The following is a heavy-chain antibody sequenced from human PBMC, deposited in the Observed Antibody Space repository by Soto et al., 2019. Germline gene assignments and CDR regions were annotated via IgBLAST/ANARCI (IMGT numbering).Heavy chain of an antibody. Sequence: SETLSLTCTVSGDSVSSGSYYWSWIRQPPGKGLEWIGYIYYTGSTNYNPSLKSRVTISLDTSKNQFSLKLSSVTAADTAVYYCARDSTKEMPTTYFDFWGPGTLVTVFS. CDR3: ARDSTKEMPTTYFDF. J-gene: IGHJ4*02. CDR2: IYYTGST. CDR1: GDSVSSGSYY. D-gene: IGHD1-1*01. V-gene: IGHV4-61*01.